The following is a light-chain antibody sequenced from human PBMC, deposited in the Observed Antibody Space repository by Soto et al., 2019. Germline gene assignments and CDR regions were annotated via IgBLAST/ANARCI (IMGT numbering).Light chain of an antibody. V-gene: IGKV3-20*01. Sequence: EIVLTQPPATLSLSPRQRPTLSYTASQSVSNNYLAWYQQKPGQAPRLLIYGASNRATGIPDRFSGSGPGTDFTPTISRLETEDFAVYYCQQYGSSGTFGQGTKVDIK. CDR2: GAS. J-gene: IGKJ1*01. CDR3: QQYGSSGT. CDR1: QSVSNNY.